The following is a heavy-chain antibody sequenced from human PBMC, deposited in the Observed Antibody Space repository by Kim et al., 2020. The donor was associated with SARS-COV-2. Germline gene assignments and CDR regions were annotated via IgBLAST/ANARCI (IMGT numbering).Heavy chain of an antibody. V-gene: IGHV1-2*04. Sequence: ASVKVSCKASGYTFTGYYMHWVRQAPGQGLEWMGWINPNSGGTNYAQKFQGWVTMTRDTSISTAYMELSRLRSDDTAVYYCATTSCGGDCYWPYFDYWGQGTLVTVSS. CDR1: GYTFTGYY. J-gene: IGHJ4*02. CDR3: ATTSCGGDCYWPYFDY. D-gene: IGHD2-21*02. CDR2: INPNSGGT.